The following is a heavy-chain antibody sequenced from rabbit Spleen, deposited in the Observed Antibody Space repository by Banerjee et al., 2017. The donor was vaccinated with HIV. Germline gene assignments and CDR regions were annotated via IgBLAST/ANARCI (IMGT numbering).Heavy chain of an antibody. CDR2: MDTGSSGFT. Sequence: QEQLVESGGGLVKPGASLTLTCTASGVSFSSSSYMCWVRQALGKGLEWIGCMDTGSSGFTYFATWAKGRFTCSKTSSTTVTLQMTRLTAADTATYFCARDTSSSFSSYGMDLWGQGTLVTVS. CDR1: GVSFSSSSY. J-gene: IGHJ6*01. V-gene: IGHV1S45*01. CDR3: ARDTSSSFSSYGMDL. D-gene: IGHD1-1*01.